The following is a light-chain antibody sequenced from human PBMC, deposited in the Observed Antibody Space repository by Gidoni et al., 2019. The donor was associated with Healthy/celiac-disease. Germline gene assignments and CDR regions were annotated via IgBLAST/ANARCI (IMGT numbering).Light chain of an antibody. CDR3: QQYYSYQWT. CDR1: QGISSY. J-gene: IGKJ1*01. Sequence: AIRMTQSPSSFSASTGDRVTITCRASQGISSYLAWYQQKPGKAPKLLIYAASTWQSGVPSRFSGSGSGTDYTLTISSLQSEDFATYYCQQYYSYQWTFGQGTKVEIK. CDR2: AAS. V-gene: IGKV1-8*01.